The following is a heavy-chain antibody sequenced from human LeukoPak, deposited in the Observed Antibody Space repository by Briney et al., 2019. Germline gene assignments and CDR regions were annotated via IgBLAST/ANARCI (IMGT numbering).Heavy chain of an antibody. D-gene: IGHD6-13*01. CDR3: ARSPGYSSSWYL. V-gene: IGHV1-2*02. CDR1: GYTFTGYY. J-gene: IGHJ4*02. CDR2: INPNSGGT. Sequence: ATVKVSCKASGYTFTGYYMHWVRQAPGQGLEWMGWINPNSGGTNYAQKFQGRVTMTRDTSISTAYMELSRLRSDDTAVYYCARSPGYSSSWYLWGQGTLVTVSS.